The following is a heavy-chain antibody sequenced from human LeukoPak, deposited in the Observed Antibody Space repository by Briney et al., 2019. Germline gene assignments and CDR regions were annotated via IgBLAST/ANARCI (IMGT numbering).Heavy chain of an antibody. D-gene: IGHD3-9*01. CDR3: ARRGDILTDYAFDY. CDR2: IYYSGTT. V-gene: IGHV4-39*01. CDR1: GGSIDSNNAY. Sequence: SETLSLTCTVSGGSIDSNNAYWAWIRQPPGKGLEWIGNIYYSGTTSYNPSLKSRVTISVDTSKNQFSLRLSSVTAADTAVYYCARRGDILTDYAFDYWGQGTLVTVPS. J-gene: IGHJ4*02.